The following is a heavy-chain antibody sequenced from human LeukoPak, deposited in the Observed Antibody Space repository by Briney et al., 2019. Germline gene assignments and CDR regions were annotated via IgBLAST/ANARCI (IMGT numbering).Heavy chain of an antibody. CDR2: IYYSGST. V-gene: IGHV4-39*01. J-gene: IGHJ3*01. CDR3: ARLLDNDISGDPDTFDV. CDR1: GGSISSSSYY. Sequence: SETLSLTCTVSGGSISSSSYYWGWIRQPPGKGLELIGSIYYSGSTYYNPSLKSRVTISVDTSKNQFSLKLSSVTAADTAVYYCARLLDNDISGDPDTFDVWGQGTTVIVSS. D-gene: IGHD3-22*01.